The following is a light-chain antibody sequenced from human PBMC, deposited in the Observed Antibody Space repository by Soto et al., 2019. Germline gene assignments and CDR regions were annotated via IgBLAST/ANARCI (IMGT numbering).Light chain of an antibody. V-gene: IGKV1-8*01. J-gene: IGKJ1*01. CDR1: QGISSY. Sequence: AIRMTPSPSSLSASTVDRVTITCRASQGISSYLAWYQQKPGKAPKLLIYAASTLQSGVPSRFSGSGSGTDFTLTISCLQSEDFATYYCQQYYSYPRTFGQGTKVDIK. CDR2: AAS. CDR3: QQYYSYPRT.